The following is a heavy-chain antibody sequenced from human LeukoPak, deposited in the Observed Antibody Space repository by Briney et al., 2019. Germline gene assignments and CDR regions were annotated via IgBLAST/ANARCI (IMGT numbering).Heavy chain of an antibody. V-gene: IGHV4-4*02. CDR3: ARLYSYGANWYFDL. CDR1: GGSISSSNW. D-gene: IGHD5-18*01. Sequence: SETLSLTCAVSGGSISSSNWWSWVRQPPGKGLEWFGEIYHSGRANYNPSLKSRVTISVDNSKNQFSLKLSSVTAADTVVYYCARLYSYGANWYFDLWGRGTLVTVSS. CDR2: IYHSGRA. J-gene: IGHJ2*01.